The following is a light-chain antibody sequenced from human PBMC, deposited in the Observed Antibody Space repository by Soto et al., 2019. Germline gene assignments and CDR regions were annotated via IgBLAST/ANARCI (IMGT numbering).Light chain of an antibody. CDR2: EAS. Sequence: DIQMTQSPSSLSASVGDRVTITCRASQSISSHLNWYQQKPGKAPQLLIYEASSLQGGVPSRFSGSGSGTDFTLTISRLQADDFAIYYCQQRYSMPLTFCPGTRVDIK. V-gene: IGKV1-39*01. CDR1: QSISSH. CDR3: QQRYSMPLT. J-gene: IGKJ3*01.